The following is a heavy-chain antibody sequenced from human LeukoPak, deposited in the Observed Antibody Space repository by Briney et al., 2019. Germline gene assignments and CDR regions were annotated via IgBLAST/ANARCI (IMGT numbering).Heavy chain of an antibody. Sequence: ETLSLTCTVSGGSISSYLWSWVRQAPGRGLEWVSSIYGGGSTYYANSVKGRFTISRGNSKNTLYLQMNSLRAEDTAVYYCARDSICSGGSCYSDYWGQGTLVTVSS. V-gene: IGHV3-53*01. J-gene: IGHJ4*02. CDR3: ARDSICSGGSCYSDY. CDR1: GGSISSYL. CDR2: IYGGGST. D-gene: IGHD2-15*01.